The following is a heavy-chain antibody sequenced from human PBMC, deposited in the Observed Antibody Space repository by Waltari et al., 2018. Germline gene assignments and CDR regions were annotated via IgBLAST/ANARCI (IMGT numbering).Heavy chain of an antibody. CDR3: ARRVSTKGAFEV. Sequence: QVQLVQSGAEVKQPGSSVKVSCKSSGGPFSSVGLHWLRQAPGQGLEWMGKIIPMPGITDYEQKFQGRLRITADRSTPTGYMELRSLGSEDTAIYYCARRVSTKGAFEVWGRGTLVTVSP. CDR1: GGPFSSVG. D-gene: IGHD5-12*01. CDR2: IIPMPGIT. V-gene: IGHV1-69*02. J-gene: IGHJ3*01.